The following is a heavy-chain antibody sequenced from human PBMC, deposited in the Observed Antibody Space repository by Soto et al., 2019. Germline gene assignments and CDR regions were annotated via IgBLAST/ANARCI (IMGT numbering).Heavy chain of an antibody. J-gene: IGHJ4*02. CDR2: IFWDDDK. D-gene: IGHD5-12*01. CDR1: GFSLSTSGVG. CDR3: AHKDIVATAFDY. V-gene: IGHV2-5*02. Sequence: QITLKESGPTLVKPTQTLTLTCTFSGFSLSTSGVGVGWIRQPPGKALEWLALIFWDDDKRYSPSLKSRLTITKDTSKNQVVLTMTNMDPVDTATYYCAHKDIVATAFDYWGQGTLVTVSS.